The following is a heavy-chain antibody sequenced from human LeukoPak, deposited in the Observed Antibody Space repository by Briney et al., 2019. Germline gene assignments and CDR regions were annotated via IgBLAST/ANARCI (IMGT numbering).Heavy chain of an antibody. Sequence: GGSLRLSRAVSGFTFASYGMSWVHQAPGKGLEWVSGISWNSGNIGYADSVKGRFTISRDNAKNSLYLQMNSLRAEDTALYYCAKSVIAVAGTGSRFDYWGQGTLVTVSS. V-gene: IGHV3-9*01. J-gene: IGHJ4*02. CDR2: ISWNSGNI. CDR1: GFTFASYG. CDR3: AKSVIAVAGTGSRFDY. D-gene: IGHD6-19*01.